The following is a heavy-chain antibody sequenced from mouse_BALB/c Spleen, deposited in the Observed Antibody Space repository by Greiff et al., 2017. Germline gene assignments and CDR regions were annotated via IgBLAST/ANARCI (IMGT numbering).Heavy chain of an antibody. Sequence: VMLVESGPGLVAPSQSLSITCTVSGFSLTGYGVNWVRQPPGKGLEWLGMLWGDGSTDYNSALKSRLSSSKDNSKSQVFLKMNSLQTDDTARYYCARGTLSYAMDYWGQGTSVTVSS. CDR1: GFSLTGYG. CDR2: LWGDGST. J-gene: IGHJ4*01. CDR3: ARGTLSYAMDY. D-gene: IGHD2-3*01. V-gene: IGHV2-6-7*01.